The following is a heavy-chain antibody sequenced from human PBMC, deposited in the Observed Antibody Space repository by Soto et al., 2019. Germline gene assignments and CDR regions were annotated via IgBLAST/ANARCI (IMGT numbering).Heavy chain of an antibody. Sequence: APKPGTPEQPVALNCTSPWFPHRTRRKCVSWIRQPPGKALEWLARIDWDDDKYYSTSLKTRLTISKDTSKNQVVLTMTNMDPVDTATYYCARILCRVGVFDIWGQGTMVTVSS. CDR1: WFPHRTRRKC. J-gene: IGHJ3*02. CDR3: ARILCRVGVFDI. D-gene: IGHD1-26*01. CDR2: IDWDDDK. V-gene: IGHV2-70*11.